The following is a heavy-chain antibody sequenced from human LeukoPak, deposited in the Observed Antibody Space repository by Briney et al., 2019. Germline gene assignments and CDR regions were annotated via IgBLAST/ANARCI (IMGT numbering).Heavy chain of an antibody. CDR1: GFTFSSYA. D-gene: IGHD3-3*01. CDR3: AKSGAFWSGYYTF. Sequence: GGSLRLSCAASGFTFSSYAMSWVRQAPGKGLEWVSAISGSGGSTYYADSVKGRFTISRDNSKNTLYLQMNSLRAEDMAVYYCAKSGAFWSGYYTFWGQGTLVTVSS. J-gene: IGHJ4*02. CDR2: ISGSGGST. V-gene: IGHV3-23*01.